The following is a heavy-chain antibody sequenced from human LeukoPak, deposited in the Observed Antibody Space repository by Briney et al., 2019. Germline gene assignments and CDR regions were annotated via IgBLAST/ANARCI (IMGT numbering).Heavy chain of an antibody. CDR2: INHSGST. CDR1: GGSFSGYY. V-gene: IGHV4-34*01. D-gene: IGHD3-10*01. J-gene: IGHJ6*02. CDR3: ARGSSYYGSGSYPHYYGMDV. Sequence: SQTLSLTCAVYGGSFSGYYWSWIRHPPGKGLEWIGEINHSGSTNYNPSLKSRVTISVATYKNQFSLKLSSVTAADTAVYYCARGSSYYGSGSYPHYYGMDVWGQGTTVTVSS.